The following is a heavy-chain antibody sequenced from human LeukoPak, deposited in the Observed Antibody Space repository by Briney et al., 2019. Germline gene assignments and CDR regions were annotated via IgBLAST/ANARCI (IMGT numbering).Heavy chain of an antibody. D-gene: IGHD3-3*01. J-gene: IGHJ4*02. CDR3: ARGGAYDFWGGYYGY. V-gene: IGHV3-21*01. CDR1: GFTFSSYS. Sequence: GGSLRLSCAASGFTFSSYSMNWVRQAPGKGLEWVSSISSSSSYIYYADSVKGRFTISRDNAKNSLYLQMNSLRAEDTAVYYCARGGAYDFWGGYYGYWGQGTLVTVSS. CDR2: ISSSSSYI.